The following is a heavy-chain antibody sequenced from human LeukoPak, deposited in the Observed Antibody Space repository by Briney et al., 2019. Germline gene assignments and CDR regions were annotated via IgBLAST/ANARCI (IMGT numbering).Heavy chain of an antibody. V-gene: IGHV4-34*01. D-gene: IGHD3-10*01. CDR1: GGSFSGYS. J-gene: IGHJ4*02. CDR3: ARGVDYHGV. Sequence: PSETLSLTCAVYGGSFSGYSWNWIRQPPVKGLEWIGEINHSGGTNYNPSLKSRVTISVDTSKKQFSLKLSSVTAADTAVYYCARGVDYHGVWGQGTLVTVSS. CDR2: INHSGGT.